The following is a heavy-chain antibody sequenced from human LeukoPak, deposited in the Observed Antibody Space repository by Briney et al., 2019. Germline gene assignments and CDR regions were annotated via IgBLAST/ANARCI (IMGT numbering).Heavy chain of an antibody. V-gene: IGHV3-66*01. CDR3: AREVGGALHYFDY. J-gene: IGHJ4*02. D-gene: IGHD1-26*01. CDR2: IYSGGTT. Sequence: GGSLRLSCAASGFTVSTNYMSWVRQAPGKGLEWVSDIYSGGTTYYADSVKGRFTISRDNSKNTLYLQMNSLRAEDTAVYYCAREVGGALHYFDYWGQGTLVTVSS. CDR1: GFTVSTNY.